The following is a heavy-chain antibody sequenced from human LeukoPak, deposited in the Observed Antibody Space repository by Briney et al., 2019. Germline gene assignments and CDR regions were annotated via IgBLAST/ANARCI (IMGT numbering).Heavy chain of an antibody. CDR2: IYYSGST. CDR1: GGSISSYY. Sequence: TSETLSLTCTVSGGSISSYYWSWIRQPPGKGLEWIGYIYYSGSTNYNPSLKSRVTISVDTSKNQFSLKLSSVTAADTAVYYCARGRSSMVRGYYYYYMDVWGKGTTVTISS. J-gene: IGHJ6*03. D-gene: IGHD3-10*01. CDR3: ARGRSSMVRGYYYYYMDV. V-gene: IGHV4-59*01.